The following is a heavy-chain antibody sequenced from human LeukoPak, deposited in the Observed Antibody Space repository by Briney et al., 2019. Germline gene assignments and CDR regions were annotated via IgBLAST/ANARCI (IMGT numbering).Heavy chain of an antibody. J-gene: IGHJ4*02. CDR2: INNSGGT. D-gene: IGHD2-2*01. V-gene: IGHV4-4*08. Sequence: SETLSLTCTVSGDSISRYYWSWIRQPPGKGLEWIGYINNSGGTSYNPSLKSRVTISLDTSKNQFSLKLNSVTTTDTAEYYCASQMSGTSVSYWGQGTLVTVSS. CDR1: GDSISRYY. CDR3: ASQMSGTSVSY.